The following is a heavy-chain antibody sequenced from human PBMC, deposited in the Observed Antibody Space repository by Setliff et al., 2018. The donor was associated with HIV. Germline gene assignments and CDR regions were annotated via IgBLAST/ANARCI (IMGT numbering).Heavy chain of an antibody. CDR3: ARAAAYLNFWTGYHPHAFDI. Sequence: LKISCAASGFTVSGYWMSWVRQAPGKGLEWVANIKQDGSDRYYVDSVKGRFTISRDNTNNSLYLHMNSLRAEDTAVYYCARAAAYLNFWTGYHPHAFDIWGQGTMVTVSS. V-gene: IGHV3-7*01. J-gene: IGHJ3*02. CDR2: IKQDGSDR. CDR1: GFTVSGYW. D-gene: IGHD3-3*02.